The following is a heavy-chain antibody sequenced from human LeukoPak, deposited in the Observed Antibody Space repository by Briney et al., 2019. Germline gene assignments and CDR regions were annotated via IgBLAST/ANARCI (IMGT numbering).Heavy chain of an antibody. CDR2: IYYNGRT. J-gene: IGHJ3*02. V-gene: IGHV4-39*01. CDR3: ARITDRTIFGEIMHGFDI. Sequence: SSETLSLTCTVSGDSINNNNYYWGWIRQPPGKGLEWIGNIYYNGRTYYSPSLKSRGTISVDTSNNQFSLKLSSVTAADTAVYYCARITDRTIFGEIMHGFDIWGQGTPVTVSS. CDR1: GDSINNNNYY. D-gene: IGHD3-3*01.